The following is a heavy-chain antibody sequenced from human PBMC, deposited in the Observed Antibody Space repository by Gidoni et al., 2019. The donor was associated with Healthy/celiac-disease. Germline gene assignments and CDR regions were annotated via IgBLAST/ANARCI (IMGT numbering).Heavy chain of an antibody. J-gene: IGHJ4*02. CDR2: ISYDGSNK. CDR3: ARGSSVVVPAAMYSRTDY. CDR1: GFTFSRYA. D-gene: IGHD2-2*01. Sequence: QVQLVESGGGVVQPGRSLRLSCAASGFTFSRYAMHWVRQAPGKGLEWVAVISYDGSNKYYADSVKGRFTISRDNSKNTLYLQMNSLRAEDTAVYYCARGSSVVVPAAMYSRTDYWGQGTLVTVSS. V-gene: IGHV3-30-3*01.